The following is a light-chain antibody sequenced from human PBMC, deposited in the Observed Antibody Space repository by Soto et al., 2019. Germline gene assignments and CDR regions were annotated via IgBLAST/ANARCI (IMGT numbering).Light chain of an antibody. V-gene: IGKV1-39*01. CDR3: QQSYTTPT. CDR1: QSISTY. CDR2: SAS. Sequence: IQMTQSPSSLSASVGDEITITCRTGQSISTYLNWYQQRPGEAPRLLIYSASSLQSGVPSRFSGSESGTDFTLTISSLQPEDSATYYCQQSYTTPTFGQGXKL. J-gene: IGKJ2*01.